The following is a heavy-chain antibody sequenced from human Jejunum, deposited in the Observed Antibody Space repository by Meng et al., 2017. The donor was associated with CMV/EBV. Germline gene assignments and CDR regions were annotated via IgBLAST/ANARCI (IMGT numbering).Heavy chain of an antibody. Sequence: SGFPLKSYDIHWVRQFPGKGLEWVAVLWYDGSRKYFADSVQGRFSISRDDSKNTVYLQMNSLRAEDTAVYYCARDNDGSSHYSQFDYWGQGTLVTVSS. D-gene: IGHD3-22*01. CDR3: ARDNDGSSHYSQFDY. CDR1: GFPLKSYD. J-gene: IGHJ4*02. CDR2: LWYDGSRK. V-gene: IGHV3-33*01.